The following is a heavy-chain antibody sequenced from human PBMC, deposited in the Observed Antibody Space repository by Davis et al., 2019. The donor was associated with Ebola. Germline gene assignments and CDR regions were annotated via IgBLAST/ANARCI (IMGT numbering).Heavy chain of an antibody. Sequence: SETLSLTCPVSGGSISSYYWSWIRQPPGKGLEWIGYIYYTGSTYYRPSLKSRVTISVDTSKNHFSLKLSSVTAADTAVYYCARDSRWLVPGTYYYYGMDVWGQGTTVTVSS. CDR2: IYYTGST. D-gene: IGHD6-19*01. CDR3: ARDSRWLVPGTYYYYGMDV. J-gene: IGHJ6*02. CDR1: GGSISSYY. V-gene: IGHV4-59*01.